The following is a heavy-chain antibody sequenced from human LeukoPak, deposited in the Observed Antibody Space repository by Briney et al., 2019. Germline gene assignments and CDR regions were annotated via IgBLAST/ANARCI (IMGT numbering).Heavy chain of an antibody. D-gene: IGHD3-22*01. CDR3: ARWDDYDSSGYYSPDFDY. V-gene: IGHV3-48*04. CDR2: ISSSSSTI. Sequence: GGSLRLSCAASGFTFSSYSMNWVRQAPGKGLEWVSCISSSSSTIYYADSVKGRFTISRDNAKNSLYLQMNSLRAEDTAVYYCARWDDYDSSGYYSPDFDYWGQGTLVTVSS. J-gene: IGHJ4*02. CDR1: GFTFSSYS.